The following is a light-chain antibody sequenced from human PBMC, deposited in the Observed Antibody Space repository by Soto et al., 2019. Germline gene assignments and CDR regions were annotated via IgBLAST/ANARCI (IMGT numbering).Light chain of an antibody. J-gene: IGLJ2*01. CDR3: QSYDSSLSGSGVV. CDR1: SSNIGAGYD. Sequence: QLVLTQPPSVSGAPGQRVTISCTGSSSNIGAGYDVHWYQQLPGTAPKLLIYGNNNRPSGVPDRFSGSKSGTSASLAITGLQAEDEADYYCQSYDSSLSGSGVVFGGGTQLT. V-gene: IGLV1-40*01. CDR2: GNN.